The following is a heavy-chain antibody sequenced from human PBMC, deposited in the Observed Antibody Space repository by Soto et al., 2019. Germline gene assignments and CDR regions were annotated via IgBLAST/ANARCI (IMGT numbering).Heavy chain of an antibody. J-gene: IGHJ3*02. CDR3: ARRRYGGNSADAFDI. V-gene: IGHV5-51*01. Sequence: PGESLKISCKGSGYTFTSYWISWVRQMPGKGLEWMGIIYPGDSDTRYSPSFQGQVTISADKSISTAYLQWSSLKASDTAMYYCARRRYGGNSADAFDIWGQGTMVTVSS. CDR2: IYPGDSDT. D-gene: IGHD4-17*01. CDR1: GYTFTSYW.